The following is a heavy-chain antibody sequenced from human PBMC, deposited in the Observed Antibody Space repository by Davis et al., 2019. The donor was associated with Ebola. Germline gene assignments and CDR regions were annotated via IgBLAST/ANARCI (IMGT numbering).Heavy chain of an antibody. CDR3: ARERSSSSLTTVVTPSGFDP. CDR2: INPNSGGT. D-gene: IGHD4-23*01. V-gene: IGHV1-2*04. J-gene: IGHJ5*02. CDR1: GYTFASYY. Sequence: ASVKVSCKASGYTFASYYMHWVRQAPGQGLEWMGWINPNSGGTNYAQKFQGWVTMTRDTSISTAYMELSRLRSDDTAVYYCARERSSSSLTTVVTPSGFDPWGQGTLVTVSS.